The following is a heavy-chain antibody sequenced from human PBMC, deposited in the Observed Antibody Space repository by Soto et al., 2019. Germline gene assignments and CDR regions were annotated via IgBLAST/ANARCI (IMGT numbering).Heavy chain of an antibody. D-gene: IGHD2-15*01. V-gene: IGHV4-59*08. CDR3: ARHHEYCSGGTCYVVDY. CDR1: GASISPYY. CDR2: VYYTGST. J-gene: IGHJ4*02. Sequence: QVQLQESGPGLVKPSETLSLTCTVSGASISPYYWTWIRQPPGKELEWIGYVYYTGSTNYSPYLESRVTMSLDTSKSQFSLMLTSVTAADTAVYYCARHHEYCSGGTCYVVDYWGPGTLVTVSS.